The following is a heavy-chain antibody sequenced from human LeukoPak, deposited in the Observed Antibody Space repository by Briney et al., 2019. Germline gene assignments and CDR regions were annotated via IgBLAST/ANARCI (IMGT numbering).Heavy chain of an antibody. CDR1: GYTFTSYA. J-gene: IGHJ3*02. CDR3: ARPLIEYYDSSGYYSDAFDI. CDR2: INTNTGNL. V-gene: IGHV7-4-1*02. D-gene: IGHD3-22*01. Sequence: ASVKVSCKASGYTFTSYAMNWVRQAPGQGLEWMGWINTNTGNLTYAQGFTGRFVFSLDTSVSTAYLQISSLKAEDTAVYYCARPLIEYYDSSGYYSDAFDIWGQGTMVTVSS.